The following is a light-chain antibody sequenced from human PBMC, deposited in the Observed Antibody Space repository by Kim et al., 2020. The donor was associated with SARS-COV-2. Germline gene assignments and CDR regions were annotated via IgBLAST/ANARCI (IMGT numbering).Light chain of an antibody. Sequence: AYVGNRVTITCRASQGISSYLAWYQQRPGKAPKILISAASTLQSGVPSRFSGSGSGTDFTLTISSLQPEDFATYYCQQLNSYPLTFGQGTRLEIK. J-gene: IGKJ5*01. CDR2: AAS. V-gene: IGKV1-9*01. CDR1: QGISSY. CDR3: QQLNSYPLT.